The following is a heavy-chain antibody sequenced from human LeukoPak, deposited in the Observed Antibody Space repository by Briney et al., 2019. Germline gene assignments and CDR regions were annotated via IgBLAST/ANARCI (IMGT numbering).Heavy chain of an antibody. Sequence: PETLSLTCVVYGGSLSGYYGSWIRQPPGKGLEWIGEIKHSGSTNYHPSLKSRVTISVDTSKNQFSLKLSSLTAADTAVYYWTSNWYFDLWGRGTLVTVSS. CDR3: TSNWYFDL. CDR1: GGSLSGYY. CDR2: IKHSGST. J-gene: IGHJ2*01. V-gene: IGHV4-34*01.